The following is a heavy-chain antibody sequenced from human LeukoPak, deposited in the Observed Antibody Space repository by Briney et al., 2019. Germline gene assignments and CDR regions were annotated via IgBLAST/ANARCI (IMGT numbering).Heavy chain of an antibody. CDR1: GFSVSNDY. CDR2: IYSGGKT. CDR3: VRAWHSSSWHEFDY. J-gene: IGHJ4*02. Sequence: PGGSLRLSCAASGFSVSNDYMIWVRQAPGKGLEWVSIIYSGGKTYYADSVKGRFTISRDNSKNTLYLQMNSLRVEDTAVYYCVRAWHSSSWHEFDYWGQGTLVTVSS. D-gene: IGHD6-13*01. V-gene: IGHV3-53*05.